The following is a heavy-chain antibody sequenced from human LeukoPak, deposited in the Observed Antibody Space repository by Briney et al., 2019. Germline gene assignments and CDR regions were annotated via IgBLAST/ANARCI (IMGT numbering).Heavy chain of an antibody. CDR1: GGSISSGGYY. D-gene: IGHD1-26*01. V-gene: IGHV4-61*08. J-gene: IGHJ3*02. CDR2: IYYSGST. CDR3: ARVKVGATIDAFDI. Sequence: PSETLSLTCTVSGGSISSGGYYWSWIRQPPGKGLEWIGYIYYSGSTNYNPSLKSRVTISVDTSKNQFSLKLSSVTAADTAVYYCARVKVGATIDAFDIWGQGTMVTVSS.